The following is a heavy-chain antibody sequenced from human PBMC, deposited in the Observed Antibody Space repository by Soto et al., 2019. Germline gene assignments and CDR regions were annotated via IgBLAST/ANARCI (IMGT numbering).Heavy chain of an antibody. CDR3: GRDGALGDTAVVDS. J-gene: IGHJ4*02. CDR2: IWYDGSNK. CDR1: GFTFSTYG. V-gene: IGHV3-33*01. Sequence: QGQLVESVGGVVQPGKSLRLCCAASGFTFSTYGMHWVRQAPGKGLEWVAVIWYDGSNKYHGDSLKGRFTISRDNSKNTLYLQINNLRAEDTAVYYCGRDGALGDTAVVDSWGQGTLVTVSS. D-gene: IGHD5-18*01.